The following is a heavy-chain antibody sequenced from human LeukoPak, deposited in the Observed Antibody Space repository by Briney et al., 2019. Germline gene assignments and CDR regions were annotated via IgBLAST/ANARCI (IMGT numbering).Heavy chain of an antibody. J-gene: IGHJ4*02. CDR2: IGGIGGGT. CDR1: GFTFSSYS. Sequence: PGGSLRLSCAASGFTFSSYSMNWVRQAPGKGLEWVSTIGGIGGGTFYADSVKGRFTISRDNSKNTLFLQMNSLRAADTAVYYCANGGSIVWPDDSWGQGTLVTVSS. V-gene: IGHV3-23*01. D-gene: IGHD2-15*01. CDR3: ANGGSIVWPDDS.